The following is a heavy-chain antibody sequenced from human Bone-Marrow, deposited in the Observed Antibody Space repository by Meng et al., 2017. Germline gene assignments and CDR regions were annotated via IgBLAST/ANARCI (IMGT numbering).Heavy chain of an antibody. Sequence: EVQLVESGGGLVPSGGSLRLSCAASGFTVSSNYMSWVRQAPGKGLEWVSIIYSDGYSYYADSVKGRFTISRDNSKNTLYLQMSSLRAEDTAVYYCAKDLISGVFDYWGQGTLVTVSS. CDR2: IYSDGYS. V-gene: IGHV3-66*01. CDR3: AKDLISGVFDY. D-gene: IGHD1-26*01. CDR1: GFTVSSNY. J-gene: IGHJ4*02.